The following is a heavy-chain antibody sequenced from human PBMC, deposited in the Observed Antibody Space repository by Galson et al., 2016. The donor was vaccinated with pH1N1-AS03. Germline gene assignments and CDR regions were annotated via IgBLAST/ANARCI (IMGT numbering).Heavy chain of an antibody. J-gene: IGHJ6*02. V-gene: IGHV1-2*02. CDR3: ARGLKSMLRGVIVNYYGRDV. Sequence: SVKVSCKASGYIFSDYYMHWVRQAPGQGLEWMARININDGVTNYAQKFHGRVTMSRDTSISTAYMELSRLGSDDTAVYYCARGLKSMLRGVIVNYYGRDVWGRGTTVTVSS. CDR2: ININDGVT. CDR1: GYIFSDYY. D-gene: IGHD3-10*01.